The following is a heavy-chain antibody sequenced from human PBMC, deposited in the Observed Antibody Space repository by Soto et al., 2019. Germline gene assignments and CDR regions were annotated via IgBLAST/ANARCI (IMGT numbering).Heavy chain of an antibody. Sequence: PSETLSLTCAVSGGSISSSNWWSWVRQPPGKGLEWIGEIYHSGSTNYNPSLKSRVTISVDKSKNQFSLKLSSVTAADTAMYYCARRPILVAPKHAFDIWCTGTLVTGS. D-gene: IGHD2-2*01. CDR3: ARRPILVAPKHAFDI. V-gene: IGHV4-4*02. J-gene: IGHJ3*02. CDR2: IYHSGST. CDR1: GGSISSSNW.